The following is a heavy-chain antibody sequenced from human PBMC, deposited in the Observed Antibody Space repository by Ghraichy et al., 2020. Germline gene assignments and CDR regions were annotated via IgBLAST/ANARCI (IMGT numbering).Heavy chain of an antibody. CDR3: VKCGGDCRLGHFDY. CDR1: GFTFSSYS. D-gene: IGHD2-21*02. Sequence: GGSLRLSCAASGFTFSSYSMNWVRQAPGKGLEWVSVISGSGATTYYADSVKGRFTISRDNSKNTLYLQMNSLRADDTAVYYCVKCGGDCRLGHFDYWGQGTLVTVSS. J-gene: IGHJ4*02. CDR2: ISGSGATT. V-gene: IGHV3-23*01.